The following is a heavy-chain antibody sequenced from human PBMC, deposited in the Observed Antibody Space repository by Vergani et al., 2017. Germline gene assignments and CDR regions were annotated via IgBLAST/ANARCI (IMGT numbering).Heavy chain of an antibody. D-gene: IGHD5-12*01. Sequence: EVQLVESGGGLVQPGRSLRLSCAASGFTFDDYAMHWVRQAPGKGLEWVSGISWNSGSIGYADSVKGRFTISRDNAKNSLYLQMNSLRAEDTALYYCAKKGGGGYSGYDPLDQATDFDYWGQGTLVTVSS. CDR1: GFTFDDYA. J-gene: IGHJ4*02. CDR3: AKKGGGGYSGYDPLDQATDFDY. CDR2: ISWNSGSI. V-gene: IGHV3-9*01.